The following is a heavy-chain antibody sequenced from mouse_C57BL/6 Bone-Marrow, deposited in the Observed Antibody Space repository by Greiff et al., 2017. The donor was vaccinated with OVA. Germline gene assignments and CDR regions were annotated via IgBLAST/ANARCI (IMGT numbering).Heavy chain of an antibody. J-gene: IGHJ4*01. CDR3: VPIYYDYDDAMDY. CDR2: IYPGSGST. CDR1: GYTFTSYW. D-gene: IGHD2-4*01. Sequence: QVQLQQPGAELVKPGASVKMSCKASGYTFTSYWITWVKQRPGLGLEWIGDIYPGSGSTNYNEKFKSKATLTVDTSSSTAYMRLSSLTSEDSAVYCCVPIYYDYDDAMDYWGQGTSVTVSS. V-gene: IGHV1-55*01.